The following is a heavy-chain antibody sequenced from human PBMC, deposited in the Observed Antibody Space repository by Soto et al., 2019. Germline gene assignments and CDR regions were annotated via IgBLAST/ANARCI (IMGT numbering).Heavy chain of an antibody. CDR1: GYTFTSYG. Sequence: ASVKVSCKASGYTFTSYGISWVRQAPGQGLEWMGWISAYNGNTNYAQKLQGRVTMTTDTSTSTAYMELRSLRSDDTAVYYCARDSWETYYYDSSGIDAFDIWGQGTMVTVSS. D-gene: IGHD3-22*01. CDR3: ARDSWETYYYDSSGIDAFDI. V-gene: IGHV1-18*01. J-gene: IGHJ3*02. CDR2: ISAYNGNT.